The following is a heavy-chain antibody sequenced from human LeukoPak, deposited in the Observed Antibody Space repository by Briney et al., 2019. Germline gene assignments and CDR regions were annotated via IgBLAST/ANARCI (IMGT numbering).Heavy chain of an antibody. CDR1: GFTFSSYA. Sequence: GGSLRLSCAASGFTFSSYAMSWVRQAPGKGLEWVSAISGSGGSTYYADSVKGRFTISRDNSKNTLYLQMNSLRAEDTAVYFCAKDGGEDDYVWGSYRYGMDVWGHGTTVTVSS. J-gene: IGHJ6*02. CDR3: AKDGGEDDYVWGSYRYGMDV. CDR2: ISGSGGST. D-gene: IGHD3-16*02. V-gene: IGHV3-23*01.